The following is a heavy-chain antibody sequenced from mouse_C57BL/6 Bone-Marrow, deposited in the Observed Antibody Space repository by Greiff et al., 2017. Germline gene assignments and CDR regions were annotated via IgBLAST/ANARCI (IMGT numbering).Heavy chain of an antibody. Sequence: EVKVEESGEGLVKPGGSLKLSCAASGFTFSSYAMSWVRQTPEKRLEWVAYISSGGDYIYYADTVKGRFTISRDNARNTLYLQMSSLKSEDTAMYYCTRDGYYGSSYYFDYWGQGTTLTVSS. D-gene: IGHD1-1*01. CDR3: TRDGYYGSSYYFDY. CDR2: ISSGGDYI. J-gene: IGHJ2*01. CDR1: GFTFSSYA. V-gene: IGHV5-9-1*02.